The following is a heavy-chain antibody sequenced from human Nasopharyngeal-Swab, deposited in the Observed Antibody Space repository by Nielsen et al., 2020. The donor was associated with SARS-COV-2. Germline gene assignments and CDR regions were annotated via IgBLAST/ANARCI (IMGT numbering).Heavy chain of an antibody. CDR3: ARFGLYDTLTGYYSHYYMDV. J-gene: IGHJ6*03. Sequence: WIRQPPGEGLEREAVIWYDGGKKFYADSVKGRFAISRDNSESTLYLQMNSLRAEDTAVYYCARFGLYDTLTGYYSHYYMDVWGKGTTVTVSS. D-gene: IGHD3-9*01. V-gene: IGHV3-33*01. CDR2: IWYDGGKK.